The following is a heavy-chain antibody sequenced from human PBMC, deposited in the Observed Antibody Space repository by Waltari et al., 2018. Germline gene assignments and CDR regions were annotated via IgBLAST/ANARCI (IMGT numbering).Heavy chain of an antibody. Sequence: QVQLQESGPGLVKPSETLSLTCTVSGGSISSYYWSWIRQPPGKGLEWIGYIYYRGSTNSNPSLKSRGTIAVDTSKNQFSLKLSSVTAADTAGYYCARAASIDYDILTGYYGRGAFDIWGQGTMVTVSS. D-gene: IGHD3-9*01. CDR2: IYYRGST. J-gene: IGHJ3*02. CDR3: ARAASIDYDILTGYYGRGAFDI. CDR1: GGSISSYY. V-gene: IGHV4-59*01.